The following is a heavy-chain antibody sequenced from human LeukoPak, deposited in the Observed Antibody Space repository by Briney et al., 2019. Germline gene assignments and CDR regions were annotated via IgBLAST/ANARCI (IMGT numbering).Heavy chain of an antibody. Sequence: PGRSLRFSCAASGLTFSAYAMHWVRQAPGKGLEWVAVLSYGGTNKYYADSVKGRFTISRDNSKNTMFLQMNSLRAEDTAVYHCARDRSGYANDAFDFWGQGTMVTVSS. V-gene: IGHV3-30-3*01. CDR2: LSYGGTNK. CDR3: ARDRSGYANDAFDF. CDR1: GLTFSAYA. D-gene: IGHD3-3*01. J-gene: IGHJ3*01.